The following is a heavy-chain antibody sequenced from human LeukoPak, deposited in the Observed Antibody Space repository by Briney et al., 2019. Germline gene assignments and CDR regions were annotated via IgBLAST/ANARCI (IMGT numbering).Heavy chain of an antibody. D-gene: IGHD1-7*01. CDR3: AREANWNYGY. CDR2: IHHSGST. Sequence: SETLSLTCTVSGYSISSGYYWGWIRQPPGKGLEWIGSIHHSGSTYYNPSLKSRATISEDTSKNQFSLKLNSVTAADTAAYYCAREANWNYGYWGQGTLVTVSS. J-gene: IGHJ4*02. CDR1: GYSISSGYY. V-gene: IGHV4-38-2*02.